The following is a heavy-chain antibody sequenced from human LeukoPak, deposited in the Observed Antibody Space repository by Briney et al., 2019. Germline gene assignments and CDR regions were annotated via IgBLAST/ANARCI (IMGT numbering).Heavy chain of an antibody. Sequence: SGGSLRLSCAGSGFTFNNDWMSGGREAPGKGLGWVANIKHDGSDKNYVASVTGRCTISRDNAKNSLNLQMNSLRVEDTAVYYCAREGGWLRFGYELDYWGQGTLVTVSS. D-gene: IGHD5-12*01. CDR1: GFTFNNDW. CDR2: IKHDGSDK. V-gene: IGHV3-7*03. J-gene: IGHJ4*02. CDR3: AREGGWLRFGYELDY.